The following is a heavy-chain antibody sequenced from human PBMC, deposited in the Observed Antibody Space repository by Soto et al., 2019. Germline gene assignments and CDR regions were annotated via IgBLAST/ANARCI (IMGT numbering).Heavy chain of an antibody. D-gene: IGHD3-22*01. CDR1: GGSISSGGYY. CDR2: IYYSGST. J-gene: IGHJ6*02. CDR3: ARDQLIVGRNYYYYGMDV. Sequence: SETLSLTCTVSGGSISSGGYYWSWIRQHPGKGLEWIGYIYYSGSTYYNPSLKSRVTISVDTSKNQFSLKLSSVTAADTAVYYCARDQLIVGRNYYYYGMDVWGQGTTVTGSS. V-gene: IGHV4-31*03.